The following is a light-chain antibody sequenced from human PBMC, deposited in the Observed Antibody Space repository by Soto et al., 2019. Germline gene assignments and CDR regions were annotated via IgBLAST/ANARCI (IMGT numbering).Light chain of an antibody. CDR3: QQTYSNLPA. V-gene: IGKV1-39*01. Sequence: IQMTQSPSSLSSSVGGRVTITCRASQGISSYLAWYQQKPGKAPELLIYAASSLQSGVPSRFGGSGSGTDFTLTISSLQPEDFATYYCQQTYSNLPAFGQGTKVDIK. CDR1: QGISSY. J-gene: IGKJ1*01. CDR2: AAS.